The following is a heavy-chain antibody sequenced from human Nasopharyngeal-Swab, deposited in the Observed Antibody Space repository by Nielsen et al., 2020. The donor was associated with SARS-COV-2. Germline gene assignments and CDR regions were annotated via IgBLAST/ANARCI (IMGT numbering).Heavy chain of an antibody. Sequence: GDSLKISCAASGFTFSSYAMSWVRQTPGKGLEWVSAISGSGGSTYYADSVKGRCTISRDNSKNTLYLQMNSLRAEDTAVYFCAKDTALYLAFDIWGQGTMVTVSS. J-gene: IGHJ3*02. D-gene: IGHD3-9*01. CDR2: ISGSGGST. CDR3: AKDTALYLAFDI. CDR1: GFTFSSYA. V-gene: IGHV3-23*01.